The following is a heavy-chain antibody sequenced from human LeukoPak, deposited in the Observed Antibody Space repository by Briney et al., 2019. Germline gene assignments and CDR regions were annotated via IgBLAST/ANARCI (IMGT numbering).Heavy chain of an antibody. J-gene: IGHJ4*02. Sequence: SETLSLTCTVSGGSISSSSYYWGWIRQPPGKGLEWIGSIYYSGSTYYNPSLKSRVTISVDTSKNQFSLRLSSVTAADTAVYYCARHIKPTYYYDSSGYYGGEIDYWGQGTLVTVSS. CDR1: GGSISSSSYY. V-gene: IGHV4-39*01. CDR2: IYYSGST. CDR3: ARHIKPTYYYDSSGYYGGEIDY. D-gene: IGHD3-22*01.